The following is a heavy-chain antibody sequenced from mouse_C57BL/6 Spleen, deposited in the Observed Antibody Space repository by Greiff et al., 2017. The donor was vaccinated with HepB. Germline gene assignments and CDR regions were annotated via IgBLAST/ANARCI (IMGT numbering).Heavy chain of an antibody. J-gene: IGHJ3*01. CDR3: ARGENYYSSSCGFAY. CDR2: INPGSGGT. D-gene: IGHD1-1*01. CDR1: GYAFTNYL. V-gene: IGHV1-54*01. Sequence: QVQLQQSGAELVRPGTSVKVSCKASGYAFTNYLIEWVKQRPGQGLEWIGVINPGSGGTNYNEKFKGKATLTADKSSSTAYMQLSSLTSEDSAVYFCARGENYYSSSCGFAYWGQGTLVTVSA.